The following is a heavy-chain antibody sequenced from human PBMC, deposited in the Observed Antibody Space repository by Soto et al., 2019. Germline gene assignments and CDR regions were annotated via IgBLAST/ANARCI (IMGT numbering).Heavy chain of an antibody. V-gene: IGHV3-33*01. CDR1: GFTFNNYG. J-gene: IGHJ6*02. CDR3: ARRQISPPTRGAAAARGGMDV. Sequence: QVQLVESGGGVVQPGRSLRLSCAASGFTFNNYGMHWVRQAPGKGLEWVAVIWNDGSNYSYANSEKGRFTISRDNSRNALYLQMSSLRAEDTAVYYCARRQISPPTRGAAAARGGMDVWGQGTTVTVSS. D-gene: IGHD6-13*01. CDR2: IWNDGSNY.